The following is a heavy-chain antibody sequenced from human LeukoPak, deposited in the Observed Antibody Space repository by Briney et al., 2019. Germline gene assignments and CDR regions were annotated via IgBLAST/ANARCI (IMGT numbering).Heavy chain of an antibody. J-gene: IGHJ4*02. CDR3: ARGTALPGVDY. CDR2: INHDGSEK. Sequence: GESLRLSCAASGFTFSNSWMNWFRQAPGRLEWVANINHDGSEKNYVDSVEGRFTITRDNTKKSLYLQMNSLGAEDTAVYYCARGTALPGVDYWGQGTLVTVSS. D-gene: IGHD3-10*01. V-gene: IGHV3-7*01. CDR1: GFTFSNSW.